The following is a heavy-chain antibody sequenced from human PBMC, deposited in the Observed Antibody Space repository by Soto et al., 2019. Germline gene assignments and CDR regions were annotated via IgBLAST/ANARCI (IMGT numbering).Heavy chain of an antibody. Sequence: SETLSLTCAVYGGSFSGYYWSWIRQPPGKGLEWIGEINHSGSTNYNPSLRSRVTISVDTSKNQFSLKLSSVTAADTAVYYCASPGVYYGMDVWRQGTTVTVSS. D-gene: IGHD2-8*01. CDR3: ASPGVYYGMDV. CDR2: INHSGST. V-gene: IGHV4-34*01. J-gene: IGHJ6*02. CDR1: GGSFSGYY.